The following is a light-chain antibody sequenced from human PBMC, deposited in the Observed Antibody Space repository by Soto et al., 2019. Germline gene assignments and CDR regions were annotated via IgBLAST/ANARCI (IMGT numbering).Light chain of an antibody. Sequence: DIPMTQSPSTLSASVGDRVTITCRASQSISNWLAWYQQKPGKAPKLLIYDASTLESGVPSRFSGSGSGTEFTLAITSLQPDDFATYHCQQYNSSSFTFGPGTKVDL. CDR1: QSISNW. J-gene: IGKJ3*01. V-gene: IGKV1-5*01. CDR3: QQYNSSSFT. CDR2: DAS.